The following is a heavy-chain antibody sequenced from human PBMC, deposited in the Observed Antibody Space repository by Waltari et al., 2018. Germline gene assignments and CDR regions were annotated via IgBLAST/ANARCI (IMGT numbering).Heavy chain of an antibody. D-gene: IGHD3-16*01. V-gene: IGHV3-20*04. CDR2: ITWNGGII. J-gene: IGHJ4*02. CDR3: ARYLNWGLPRFDN. Sequence: EVQLAESGGAVVRPGGYLRRACVASGFKFNDYGRSWVRRVPGKGLEWVSGITWNGGIISYSDSVKGRFTITRDNDKNSLSLQMTSLRVEDTALYYCARYLNWGLPRFDNWGQGTQVTVSS. CDR1: GFKFNDYG.